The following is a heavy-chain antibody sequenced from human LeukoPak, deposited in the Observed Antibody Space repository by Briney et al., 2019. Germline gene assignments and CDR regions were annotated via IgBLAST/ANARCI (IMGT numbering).Heavy chain of an antibody. D-gene: IGHD6-6*01. CDR2: ISYSGST. V-gene: IGHV4-61*01. J-gene: IGHJ6*02. CDR3: ARGPLTIEYSAMDV. Sequence: PSETLSLTCTVSGGSVSSGSYYWSWIRQPPGKGLEWIGYISYSGSTNYNPSLRSRVTISVDTSKNQFSLKLSSVTAADTAVYYCARGPLTIEYSAMDVWGQGTTVTVSS. CDR1: GGSVSSGSYY.